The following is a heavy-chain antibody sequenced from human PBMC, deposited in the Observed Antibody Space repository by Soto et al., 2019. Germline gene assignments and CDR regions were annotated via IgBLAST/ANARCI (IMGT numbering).Heavy chain of an antibody. CDR1: EFTFSSYS. V-gene: IGHV3-48*02. D-gene: IGHD6-6*01. CDR2: ISSSSSPI. Sequence: EVQLVESGGGLVQPGGSLRLSCAASEFTFSSYSMNWVRQAPGKGLEWVSYISSSSSPIYYADSVKGRFTISRDNAKNSLYLQMNSLRDDDTAVYYCARDGGAARRYGMDVWGQGTTVTVSS. J-gene: IGHJ6*02. CDR3: ARDGGAARRYGMDV.